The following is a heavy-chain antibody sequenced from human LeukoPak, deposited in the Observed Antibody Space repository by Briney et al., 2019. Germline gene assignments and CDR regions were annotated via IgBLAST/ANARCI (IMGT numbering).Heavy chain of an antibody. J-gene: IGHJ4*02. CDR1: GGSFGGYY. CDR3: ARRGSSTSWDRYFDY. CDR2: INRSGST. V-gene: IGHV4-34*01. Sequence: PSETLSLTCAVYGGSFGGYYWSWVRQPPVKGLEWIGEINRSGSTNYNPSLKSRVTISVDTSKNQFSLKLSSVTAADTAVYYCARRGSSTSWDRYFDYWGQGTLVTVSS. D-gene: IGHD2-2*01.